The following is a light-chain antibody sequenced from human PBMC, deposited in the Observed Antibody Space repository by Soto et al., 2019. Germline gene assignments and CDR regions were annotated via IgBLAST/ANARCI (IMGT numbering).Light chain of an antibody. Sequence: QSVLPQPASVSGSPGQSITISCPGTSSDVCGYNYVSWYQQHPGKAPKLMIYDVSNRPSGVSNRFSGSKSGNTASLTISGLQAEDEADYYCSSYTSSSTLSYVFGTGTKVTVL. CDR3: SSYTSSSTLSYV. V-gene: IGLV2-14*01. CDR2: DVS. CDR1: SSDVCGYNY. J-gene: IGLJ1*01.